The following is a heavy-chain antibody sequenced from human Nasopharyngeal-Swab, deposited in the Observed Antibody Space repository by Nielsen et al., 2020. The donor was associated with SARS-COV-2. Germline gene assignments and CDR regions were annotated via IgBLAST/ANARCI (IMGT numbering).Heavy chain of an antibody. V-gene: IGHV1-18*01. Sequence: WLRQAPGQGLEWMGWISAYNGNTNYAQKLQGRVTMTTDTSTSTAYMELRSLRSDDTAVYYCARGFWGRTTGTTRYDAFDIWGQGTMVTVSS. J-gene: IGHJ3*02. CDR2: ISAYNGNT. D-gene: IGHD1-1*01. CDR3: ARGFWGRTTGTTRYDAFDI.